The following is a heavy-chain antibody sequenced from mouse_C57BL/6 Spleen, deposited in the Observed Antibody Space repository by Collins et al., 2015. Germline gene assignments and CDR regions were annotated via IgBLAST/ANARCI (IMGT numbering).Heavy chain of an antibody. CDR1: GYTFTDYE. D-gene: IGHD1-1*01. J-gene: IGHJ2*01. Sequence: QVQLQQSGAELVRPGASVTLSCKASGYTFTDYEMYWVKQTPVHGLEWIGAIDPETGGTAYNQKFKGKAMLTADSSSNTAFMELRSLTSEDSAVYYCTRPEVFYYGHSPYYFDYWGQGTTLTVSS. V-gene: IGHV1-15*01. CDR3: TRPEVFYYGHSPYYFDY. CDR2: IDPETGGT.